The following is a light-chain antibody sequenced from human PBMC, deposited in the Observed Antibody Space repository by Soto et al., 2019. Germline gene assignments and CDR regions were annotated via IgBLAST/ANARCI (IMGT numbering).Light chain of an antibody. J-gene: IGKJ1*01. CDR1: QSITYS. Sequence: DIQMTQSPSTLSASVGDRVTITCRASQSITYSLAWYQQKPGKAPNLLIYDASTLQSGVPSRFGGSGSGTEFTLTISGLQPDDFATSYCQQYASWTFGQGTNVEIK. CDR2: DAS. V-gene: IGKV1-5*01. CDR3: QQYASWT.